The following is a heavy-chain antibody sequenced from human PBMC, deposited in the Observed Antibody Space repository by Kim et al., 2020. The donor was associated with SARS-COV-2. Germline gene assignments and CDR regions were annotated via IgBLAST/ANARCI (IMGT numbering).Heavy chain of an antibody. CDR2: ISGSGGST. D-gene: IGHD4-17*01. CDR1: GFTFSTYA. CDR3: AKGGFTVTTRFDY. J-gene: IGHJ4*02. Sequence: GGSLRLSCAASGFTFSTYAMNWVRQAPGKGLEWVSAISGSGGSTYYADSVKGRFTISRDNSNNTLYLQMSSLRAEDTAVYYCAKGGFTVTTRFDYWGQGTLVTVSS. V-gene: IGHV3-23*01.